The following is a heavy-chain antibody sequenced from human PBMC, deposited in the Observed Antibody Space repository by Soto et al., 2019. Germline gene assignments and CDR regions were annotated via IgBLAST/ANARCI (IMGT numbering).Heavy chain of an antibody. J-gene: IGHJ4*02. CDR3: ARDRRDYEHDY. V-gene: IGHV1-18*01. Sequence: ASVKVSCQASGYTFTSYGISWVRQAPGQGLEWMGWISAYNGNTNYAQKLQGRVTMTTDTSTGTAYMELRSLRSDDTAVYYCARDRRDYEHDYWGQGTLVTVSS. CDR2: ISAYNGNT. D-gene: IGHD4-17*01. CDR1: GYTFTSYG.